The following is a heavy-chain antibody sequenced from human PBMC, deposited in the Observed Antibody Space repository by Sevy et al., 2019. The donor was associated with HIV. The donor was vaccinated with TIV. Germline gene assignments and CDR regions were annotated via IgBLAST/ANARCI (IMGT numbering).Heavy chain of an antibody. CDR3: ARIAVAGHPDYYYGMDV. D-gene: IGHD6-19*01. Sequence: ASVKVSCKASGGTFSSYAISWVRQAPGQGLEWMGGIIPIFGTANYAQKFQGRVTITADESTSTAYMELSNLRSEDTAVYYCARIAVAGHPDYYYGMDVWGQGTTVTVSS. V-gene: IGHV1-69*13. CDR1: GGTFSSYA. J-gene: IGHJ6*02. CDR2: IIPIFGTA.